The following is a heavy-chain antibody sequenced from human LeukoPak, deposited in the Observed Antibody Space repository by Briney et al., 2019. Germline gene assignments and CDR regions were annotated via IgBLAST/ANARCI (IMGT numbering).Heavy chain of an antibody. CDR2: ISYDGSNK. CDR1: GFTFSSYG. D-gene: IGHD2-15*01. CDR3: AKGRYCSGGSCSYYFDY. Sequence: GGSLRLSCAASGFTFSSYGMHWVRQAPGKGLEWVAVISYDGSNKYYADSVKGRFTISRDNSNNTLYLQMNSLRAEDTAVYYCAKGRYCSGGSCSYYFDYWGQGTLVTVSS. J-gene: IGHJ4*02. V-gene: IGHV3-30*18.